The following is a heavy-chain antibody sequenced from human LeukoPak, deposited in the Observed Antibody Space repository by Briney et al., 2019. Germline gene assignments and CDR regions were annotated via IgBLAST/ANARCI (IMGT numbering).Heavy chain of an antibody. Sequence: GGSLTLSCAASGFTFSSYGMHWVRQAPGKGLEWVAFIRYDGSNKYYADSVKGRFTISRDNSKNTLYLQMNSMRAEDTAVYYCAILGDDFWSGYSAYWGQGTLVTVSS. CDR2: IRYDGSNK. J-gene: IGHJ4*02. D-gene: IGHD3-3*01. V-gene: IGHV3-30*02. CDR3: AILGDDFWSGYSAY. CDR1: GFTFSSYG.